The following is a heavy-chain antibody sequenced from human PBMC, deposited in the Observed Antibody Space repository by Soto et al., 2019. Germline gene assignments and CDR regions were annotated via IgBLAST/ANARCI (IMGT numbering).Heavy chain of an antibody. CDR3: ARVSGIYYYGMDV. V-gene: IGHV4-39*07. Sequence: SETLSLTCTVSGGSVSSGSYYWSWIRQPPGKGLEWIGEINHSGSTNYNPSLKSRVTISVDTSKNQFSLKLSSVTAADTAVYYCARVSGIYYYGMDVWGQGNTVTVSS. CDR1: GGSVSSGSYY. D-gene: IGHD3-10*01. CDR2: INHSGST. J-gene: IGHJ6*02.